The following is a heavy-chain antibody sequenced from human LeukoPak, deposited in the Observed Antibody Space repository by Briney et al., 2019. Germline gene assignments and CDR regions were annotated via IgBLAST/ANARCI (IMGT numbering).Heavy chain of an antibody. V-gene: IGHV1-2*02. Sequence: ASLNLSCEASGYAFTGYYMHWVRQAPGQGLEWMGWINANSGGTNYAQKFQGRVTMNRDTSISTAYMELSRLRSDDTAVYYCARSSRYDIWSGYPYWGQGTLVTVSP. CDR3: ARSSRYDIWSGYPY. CDR2: INANSGGT. J-gene: IGHJ4*02. D-gene: IGHD3-3*01. CDR1: GYAFTGYY.